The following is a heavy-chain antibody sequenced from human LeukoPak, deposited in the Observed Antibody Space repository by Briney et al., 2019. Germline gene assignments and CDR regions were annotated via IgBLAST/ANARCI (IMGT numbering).Heavy chain of an antibody. Sequence: SETLSLTCAVSRGSISSGGYYWSWIRQPPGKGLELIGYMYYSGRTSHNPSLKSRVIITIDTSKNQLSLRLSSVTAADTAVYYCARGYSGVFDHWGQGIQVTVSS. D-gene: IGHD5-12*01. CDR2: MYYSGRT. CDR1: RGSISSGGYY. V-gene: IGHV4-61*08. J-gene: IGHJ4*02. CDR3: ARGYSGVFDH.